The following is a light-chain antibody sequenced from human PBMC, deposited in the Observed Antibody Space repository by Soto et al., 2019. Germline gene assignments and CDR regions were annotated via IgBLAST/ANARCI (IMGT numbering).Light chain of an antibody. CDR3: QQYKNWPL. Sequence: EFVLTQSPGTLSLSPGERATLSCRASQTVRNNYLAWYQQKPGQAPRLLIYDASSRATGIPVRFSGSGFGTEFTLTISSLQSEDFAVYYCQQYKNWPLFGQGTRLEIK. CDR2: DAS. V-gene: IGKV3-15*01. CDR1: QTVRNN. J-gene: IGKJ5*01.